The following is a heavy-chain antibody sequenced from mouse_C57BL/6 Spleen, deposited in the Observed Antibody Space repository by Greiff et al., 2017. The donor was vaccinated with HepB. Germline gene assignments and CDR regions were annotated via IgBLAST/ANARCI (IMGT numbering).Heavy chain of an antibody. V-gene: IGHV1-54*01. CDR2: INPGSGGT. CDR3: ARLGLEGYFDV. Sequence: VQGVESGAELVRPGTSVKVSCKASGYAFTNYLIEWVKQRPGQGLEWIGVINPGSGGTNYNEKFKGKATLTADKSSSTAYMQLSSLTSEDSAVYFCARLGLEGYFDVWGTGTTVTVSS. CDR1: GYAFTNYL. D-gene: IGHD2-10*02. J-gene: IGHJ1*03.